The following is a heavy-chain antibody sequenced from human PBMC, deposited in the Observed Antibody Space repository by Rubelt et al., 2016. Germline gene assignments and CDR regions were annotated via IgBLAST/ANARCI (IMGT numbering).Heavy chain of an antibody. CDR2: INHSGST. CDR1: GGSISSYY. J-gene: IGHJ4*02. Sequence: QVQLQESGPGLVKPSETMSLTCTASGGSISSYYWSWIRQHPGKGLERIGAINHSGSTTYNLSRKSQDTISVDTSKNQVSLKLSSVTAADTAVYYWARGQRYSIGPAVYWGQGTLVTVSS. V-gene: IGHV4-59*12. CDR3: ARGQRYSIGPAVY. D-gene: IGHD6-13*01.